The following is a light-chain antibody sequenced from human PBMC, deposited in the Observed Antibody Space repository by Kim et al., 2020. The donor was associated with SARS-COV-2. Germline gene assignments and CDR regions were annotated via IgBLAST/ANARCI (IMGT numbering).Light chain of an antibody. V-gene: IGKV1-39*01. J-gene: IGKJ1*01. Sequence: GDRVTITCRASQTISSYLNWYQQKPGEAPKLLIYAASSLQSGVPSRFSGSGPGTDFTLTISDLQPEDFGTYYCQQSYSNPQTFGQGTKV. CDR2: AAS. CDR3: QQSYSNPQT. CDR1: QTISSY.